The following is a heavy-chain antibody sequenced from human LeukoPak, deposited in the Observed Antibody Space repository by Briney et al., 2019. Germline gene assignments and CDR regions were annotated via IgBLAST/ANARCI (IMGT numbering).Heavy chain of an antibody. Sequence: GASVKVSCKASGYTFTGYYLHWVRQAPGQGLEWMGWISAYNGNTNYAQKLQGRVTMTTDTSTSTAYMELRSLRSDDTAVYYCARELTYYYGSGSYYNWFDPWGQGTLVTVSS. D-gene: IGHD3-10*01. J-gene: IGHJ5*02. CDR3: ARELTYYYGSGSYYNWFDP. CDR1: GYTFTGYY. CDR2: ISAYNGNT. V-gene: IGHV1-18*04.